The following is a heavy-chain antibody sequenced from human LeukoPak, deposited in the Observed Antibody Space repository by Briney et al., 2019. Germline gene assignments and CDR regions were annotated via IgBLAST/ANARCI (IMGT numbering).Heavy chain of an antibody. CDR1: GGSVSSGSYY. V-gene: IGHV4-61*01. J-gene: IGHJ2*01. Sequence: SETLSLTCTVSGGSVSSGSYYWSWIRQPPGKGLEWIGYIYYSGSTNYNPSLKSRVTISVDTSKNQFSLKLSSVTAADTAVYYCATAHGRYCSSTSCSRRRFFDLWGRGTLVTVSS. D-gene: IGHD2-2*01. CDR2: IYYSGST. CDR3: ATAHGRYCSSTSCSRRRFFDL.